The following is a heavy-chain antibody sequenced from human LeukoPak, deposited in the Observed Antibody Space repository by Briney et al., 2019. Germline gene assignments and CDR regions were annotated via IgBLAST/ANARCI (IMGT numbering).Heavy chain of an antibody. J-gene: IGHJ4*02. CDR3: ARGWRRDGYNWGFDY. Sequence: GGSLRLSCAASGFTFSSYSMNWVRQAPGKGLEWVSSISSSSSYIYYADSVKGRFTISRDNAKNSLYLQMNSLRAEDTAVYYCARGWRRDGYNWGFDYWGQGTLVTVSS. V-gene: IGHV3-21*01. CDR2: ISSSSSYI. CDR1: GFTFSSYS. D-gene: IGHD5-24*01.